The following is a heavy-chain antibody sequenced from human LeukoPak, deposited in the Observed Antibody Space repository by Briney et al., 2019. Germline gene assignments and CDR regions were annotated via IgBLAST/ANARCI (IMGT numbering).Heavy chain of an antibody. CDR1: GFTFSSYA. CDR2: ISYDGSNK. V-gene: IGHV3-30-3*01. J-gene: IGHJ4*02. D-gene: IGHD3-22*01. CDR3: ARGLRVHYDSSGVGGFDY. Sequence: GGSLRLSCAASGFTFSSYAMHWVRQAPGKGLEWVAVISYDGSNKYYADSVKGRFTISRDNSKNTLYLQMNSLRAEDTAVYYCARGLRVHYDSSGVGGFDYWGQGTLVTVSS.